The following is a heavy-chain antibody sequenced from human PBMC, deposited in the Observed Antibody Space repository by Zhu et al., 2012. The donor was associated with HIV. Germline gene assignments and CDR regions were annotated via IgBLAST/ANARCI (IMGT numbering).Heavy chain of an antibody. CDR1: SASVSSHY. CDR2: ISYSGST. D-gene: IGHD6-19*01. CDR3: ARQLSAYGSGWYSNDAFDI. J-gene: IGHJ3*02. V-gene: IGHV4-59*08. Sequence: QVRLQESGPGLVKPSETLSLTCNVSSASVSSHYWSWIRQTPGDGLEWIGYISYSGSTNYNPSLQSRVTISVATSKNQLLLKLTSVTAADTAVYYCARQLSAYGSGWYSNDAFDIWGQGTMGHRSLQ.